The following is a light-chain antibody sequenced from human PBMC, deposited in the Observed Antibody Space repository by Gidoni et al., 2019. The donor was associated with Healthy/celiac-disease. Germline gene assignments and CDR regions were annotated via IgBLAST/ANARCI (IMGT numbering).Light chain of an antibody. CDR3: GTWDSSLSVWV. V-gene: IGLV1-51*01. CDR1: SPNIGNNY. Sequence: QSVLTQPPSVSAAPGQKVTISCPGSSPNIGNNYVSWYQQLPGTAPKLLIYDNNKRPSGIPDRFSGSKSGTSATLGITGLQTGDEADYYCGTWDSSLSVWVFGGGTKLTVL. CDR2: DNN. J-gene: IGLJ3*02.